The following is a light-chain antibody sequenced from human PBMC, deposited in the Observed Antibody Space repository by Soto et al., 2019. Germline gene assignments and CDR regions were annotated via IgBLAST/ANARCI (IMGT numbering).Light chain of an antibody. CDR1: QGIXSF. CDR3: XXXNSYPMT. J-gene: IGKJ5*01. V-gene: IGKV1-9*01. CDR2: AAS. Sequence: QVTQSPSXLSXXVGDRXTITCRASQGIXSFLAWYQQKPGKAPKLLIYAASTLESGVPSRFSGSGSGSDFTLTXSSLXPXXFATXXXXXXNSYPMTFGQGTRLEIK.